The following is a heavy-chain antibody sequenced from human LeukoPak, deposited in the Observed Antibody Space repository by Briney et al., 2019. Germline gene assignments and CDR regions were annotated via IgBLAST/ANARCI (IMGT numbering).Heavy chain of an antibody. J-gene: IGHJ4*02. CDR2: IKQDGSEK. D-gene: IGHD4-17*01. CDR1: GFTFSSYW. Sequence: SGGSLRLSCAASGFTFSSYWMSWVRQAPGKGLEWVANIKQDGSEKYYVDSVKGRFTISRDNAKNSLYLQMNSLRAEDTAVYYCARGMTTVTTTATAQFDYWGQGTLVTVSS. CDR3: ARGMTTVTTTATAQFDY. V-gene: IGHV3-7*01.